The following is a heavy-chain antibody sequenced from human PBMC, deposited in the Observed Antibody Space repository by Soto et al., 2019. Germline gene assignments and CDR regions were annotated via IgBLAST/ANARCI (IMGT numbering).Heavy chain of an antibody. CDR1: GGSFSGYY. CDR2: INHSGST. Sequence: QVQLQQWGAGLLKPSETLSLTCAVYGGSFSGYYCSWIRQPPGKGLEWIGEINHSGSTNYNPSLKSRVTRSVDTSKDQFSLKLSSVTAAGTAVYYCASLSLMVSAPPGPWGQGTMVTVSS. V-gene: IGHV4-34*01. J-gene: IGHJ5*02. CDR3: ASLSLMVSAPPGP. D-gene: IGHD2-8*01.